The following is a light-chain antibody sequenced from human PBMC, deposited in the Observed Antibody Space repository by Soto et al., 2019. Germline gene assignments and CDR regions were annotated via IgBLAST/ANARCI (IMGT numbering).Light chain of an antibody. Sequence: DIQMTQSPSTLSASVGDRVTITCRASQSISSWLAWYQQKPGKAPNLLIYKASSLATGVPSRFSGSGSGTEFTLTISSLQPDDFATYYCQQYNSYLWTFGQGTKVELK. CDR2: KAS. CDR3: QQYNSYLWT. J-gene: IGKJ1*01. V-gene: IGKV1-5*03. CDR1: QSISSW.